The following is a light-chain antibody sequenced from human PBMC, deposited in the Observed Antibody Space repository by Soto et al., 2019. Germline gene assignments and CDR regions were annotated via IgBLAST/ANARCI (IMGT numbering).Light chain of an antibody. CDR1: SSNIGNNY. V-gene: IGLV1-51*01. CDR3: GTWDSSLSAVV. J-gene: IGLJ2*01. Sequence: QSVLTQPPSVSAAPGQTVTISCSGSSSNIGNNYVSWYQQLQGTAPKLLIYDNNKRPSGIPDRFSCSKSGTSATLGITGLQTGDEADYYYGTWDSSLSAVVFGGGTKLTVL. CDR2: DNN.